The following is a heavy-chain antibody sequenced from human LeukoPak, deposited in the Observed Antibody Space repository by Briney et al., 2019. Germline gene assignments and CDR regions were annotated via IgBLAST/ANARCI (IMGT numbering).Heavy chain of an antibody. Sequence: SETLSLTCAVYGGSFSGYYWGWIRQPPGEGLEWIGEINHSGSTNYNPSLKSRVTISVDTSKNQFSLKLSSVTAADTAVYYCARGRGYSGYDTSYYYYYGMDVWGQGTTVTVSS. D-gene: IGHD5-12*01. CDR3: ARGRGYSGYDTSYYYYYGMDV. J-gene: IGHJ6*02. CDR2: INHSGST. CDR1: GGSFSGYY. V-gene: IGHV4-34*01.